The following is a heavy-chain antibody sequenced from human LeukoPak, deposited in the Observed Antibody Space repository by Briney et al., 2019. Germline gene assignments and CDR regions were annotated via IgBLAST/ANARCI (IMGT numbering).Heavy chain of an antibody. V-gene: IGHV4-34*01. CDR1: GGSFSGYY. CDR2: IHHSGST. D-gene: IGHD2-2*01. CDR3: ARGRFAVVVPAAKPAWFDP. J-gene: IGHJ5*02. Sequence: PSETLSLTCAVYGGSFSGYYWSWIRQPPGKGLEWIGEIHHSGSTNYNPSLKSRVTISVDTSKNQFSLKLSSVTAADTAVYYCARGRFAVVVPAAKPAWFDPWGQGTLVTVSS.